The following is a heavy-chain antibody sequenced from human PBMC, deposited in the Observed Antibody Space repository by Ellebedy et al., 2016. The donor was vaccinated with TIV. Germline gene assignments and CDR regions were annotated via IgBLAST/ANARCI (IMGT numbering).Heavy chain of an antibody. CDR2: INHSGST. V-gene: IGHV4-34*01. J-gene: IGHJ5*02. CDR3: ARGSKWFRGVIITGSYNWFDP. Sequence: SETLSLTCAVYGGSFSGYYWSWIRQPPGKGLEWIGEINHSGSTNYNPSLKSRVTISVDTSKNQFSLKLSSVTAADTAVYYCARGSKWFRGVIITGSYNWFDPWGQGTLVTVSS. D-gene: IGHD3-10*01. CDR1: GGSFSGYY.